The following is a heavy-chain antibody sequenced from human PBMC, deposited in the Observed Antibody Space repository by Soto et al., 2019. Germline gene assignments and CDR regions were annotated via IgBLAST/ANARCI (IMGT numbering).Heavy chain of an antibody. D-gene: IGHD3-10*01. V-gene: IGHV4-59*01. CDR2: IYYSGST. J-gene: IGHJ5*02. Sequence: SETLCLTCTVSGGSISSYYWSWIRQPPGKGLEWIGYIYYSGSTNYNPSLKSRVTISVDTSKNQFSLKLSSVTAADTAVYYCAIGWARGVIQWFDPWGQGTLVTVSS. CDR3: AIGWARGVIQWFDP. CDR1: GGSISSYY.